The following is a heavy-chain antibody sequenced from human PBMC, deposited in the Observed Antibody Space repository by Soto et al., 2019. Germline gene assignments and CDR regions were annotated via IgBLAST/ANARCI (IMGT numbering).Heavy chain of an antibody. CDR3: ARGSQLERDALDI. Sequence: QVQLQESGPGLVKPSQTLSLTCSVSGVSINSGGYYWSWIRHHPGKGLEWIGYIYYTGHTCYNPSLKSRVAMSLDTSKNQFSLKLSSVTAADTAVYYCARGSQLERDALDIWGQGTMVTVSS. CDR1: GVSINSGGYY. J-gene: IGHJ3*02. V-gene: IGHV4-31*03. CDR2: IYYTGHT. D-gene: IGHD1-1*01.